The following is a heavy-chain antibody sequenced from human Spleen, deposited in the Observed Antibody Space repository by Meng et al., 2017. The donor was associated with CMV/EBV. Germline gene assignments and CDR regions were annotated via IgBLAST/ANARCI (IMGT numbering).Heavy chain of an antibody. Sequence: GESLKTPCAASGFTFDDYGMSWVRQVPGKGLEWVSGINWHGGTTAYADSVKGRFTISRDNAKNSLYLEKNNLRAEETAFYYCARKGITMVGVEDYWGQGTLVTVSS. D-gene: IGHD3-3*01. CDR3: ARKGITMVGVEDY. CDR1: GFTFDDYG. V-gene: IGHV3-20*04. J-gene: IGHJ4*02. CDR2: INWHGGTT.